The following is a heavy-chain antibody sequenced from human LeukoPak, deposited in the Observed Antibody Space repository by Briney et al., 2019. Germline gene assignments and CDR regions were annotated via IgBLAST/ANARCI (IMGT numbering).Heavy chain of an antibody. Sequence: GGSLRLSCAASGFTIMNSAMNWVRQAPGKGLEWVSYISSSSSTIYYADSVKGRFTISRDNAKNSLYLQMNSLRAEDTAVYYCARTSIAVAGGAFDIWGQGTMVTVSS. CDR2: ISSSSSTI. CDR1: GFTIMNSA. CDR3: ARTSIAVAGGAFDI. D-gene: IGHD6-19*01. V-gene: IGHV3-48*04. J-gene: IGHJ3*02.